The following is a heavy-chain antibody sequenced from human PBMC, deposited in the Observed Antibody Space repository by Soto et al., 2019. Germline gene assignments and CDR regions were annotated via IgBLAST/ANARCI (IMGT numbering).Heavy chain of an antibody. V-gene: IGHV3-53*01. CDR1: GLPFSSND. J-gene: IGHJ3*01. D-gene: IGHD3-22*01. CDR3: ATRPLLPGAP. Sequence: EVQLVESGGGLIRPGGSLRLSLAAPGLPFSSNDMNWVRQAPGKGLEWVSLIYSSGSTSYADSVKGRFTISRDNSKNTLYLQMSSLRAEDTAVYYCATRPLLPGAPWGQGTMVTVSS. CDR2: IYSSGST.